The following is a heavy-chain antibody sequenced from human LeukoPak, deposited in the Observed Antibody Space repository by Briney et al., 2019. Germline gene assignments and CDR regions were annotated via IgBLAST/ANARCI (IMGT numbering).Heavy chain of an antibody. D-gene: IGHD6-13*01. CDR1: GFTFISYS. V-gene: IGHV3-48*04. J-gene: IGHJ4*02. CDR2: ISSSSTNI. CDR3: ARKDSSSWFL. Sequence: GGSLRLSCPASGFTFISYSMNWVGQAPGKGLEGVSYISSSSTNIDYADSVKGRFSISRDNAKNSLYLQMNGLGAEDTAVYYCARKDSSSWFLWGQGTLVTVSS.